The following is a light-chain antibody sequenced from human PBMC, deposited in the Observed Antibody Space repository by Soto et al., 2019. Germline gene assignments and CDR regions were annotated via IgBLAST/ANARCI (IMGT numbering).Light chain of an antibody. J-gene: IGLJ1*01. Sequence: QSALTQPASVSGSPGQSITISCTGTSSDVGGYNYVSWYQQHPDKAPKLMIYEVSNRPSGVSNRFSGSKPGNTASLTISGLQAEDEADYYCSSYTSSSTPYVFGTGTKLTVL. CDR2: EVS. CDR1: SSDVGGYNY. V-gene: IGLV2-14*01. CDR3: SSYTSSSTPYV.